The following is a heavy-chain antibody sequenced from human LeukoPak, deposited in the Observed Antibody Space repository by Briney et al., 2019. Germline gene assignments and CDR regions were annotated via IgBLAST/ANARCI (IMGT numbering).Heavy chain of an antibody. Sequence: GGSLRLSCAASGFTFSRFWMSWVRQAPGKGLEWVADIKEDGSDEYYVDSVKGRFTISRDNAKNSLYLQMSSLRAEDTAVYYCARPPAARPRNYYFDYWGQRTLVTVSS. CDR2: IKEDGSDE. V-gene: IGHV3-7*01. J-gene: IGHJ4*02. CDR1: GFTFSRFW. CDR3: ARPPAARPRNYYFDY. D-gene: IGHD6-6*01.